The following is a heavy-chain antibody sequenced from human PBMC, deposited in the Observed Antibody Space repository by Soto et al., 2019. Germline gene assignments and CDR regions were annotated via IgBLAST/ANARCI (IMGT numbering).Heavy chain of an antibody. CDR3: ARDIGNYLHYYYYGMDV. CDR2: IYSGGST. D-gene: IGHD3-10*01. Sequence: PGGSLRLSCAASGFTVSSNYMSWVRQAPGKGLEWVSVIYSGGSTYYADSVKGRFTISRDNSKNTLYLQMNSLRAEDTAVYYCARDIGNYLHYYYYGMDVWGQGTTVTVSS. J-gene: IGHJ6*02. CDR1: GFTVSSNY. V-gene: IGHV3-66*01.